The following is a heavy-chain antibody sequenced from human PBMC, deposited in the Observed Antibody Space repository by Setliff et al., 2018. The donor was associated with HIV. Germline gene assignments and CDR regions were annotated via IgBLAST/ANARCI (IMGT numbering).Heavy chain of an antibody. V-gene: IGHV1-8*02. D-gene: IGHD3-22*01. CDR2: MMPSSGNT. Sequence: ASVKVSCKASGYTFTSYDINWVRQATGQGLEWMGWMMPSSGNTGYAQKFQGRLTMTRNTSISTAYMELRSLRSDDTAVYYCGAGGYQNAFDIWGQGTMVTVSS. J-gene: IGHJ3*02. CDR3: GAGGYQNAFDI. CDR1: GYTFTSYD.